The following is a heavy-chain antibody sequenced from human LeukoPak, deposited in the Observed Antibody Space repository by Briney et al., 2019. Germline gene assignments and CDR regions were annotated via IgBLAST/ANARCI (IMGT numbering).Heavy chain of an antibody. Sequence: SETLSLTCTVSGGSISSGGYYWSWIRQPPGKGLEWIGYIYHSGSTYYNPSLKSRVTISVDTSKNQFSLKLSSVTAADTAVYYCARDDLSGGYYYGMDVWGQGTTVTVSS. V-gene: IGHV4-30-2*05. J-gene: IGHJ6*02. CDR3: ARDDLSGGYYYGMDV. CDR2: IYHSGST. D-gene: IGHD3-10*01. CDR1: GGSISSGGYY.